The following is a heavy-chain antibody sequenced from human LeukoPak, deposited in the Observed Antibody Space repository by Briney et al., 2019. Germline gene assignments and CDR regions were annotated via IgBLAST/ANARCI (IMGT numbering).Heavy chain of an antibody. CDR3: ARWSYISDWYFGTFDI. CDR2: ISTYDGNT. CDR1: GYTFNTYG. Sequence: ASVKVSCKASGYTFNTYGISWVRQAPGQGLEWMGWISTYDGNTNYAQNLQGRVTMTTDTSTRTAYMELRSLRSGDTAVYYCARWSYISDWYFGTFDIWGQGTTVTISS. D-gene: IGHD6-19*01. J-gene: IGHJ3*02. V-gene: IGHV1-18*01.